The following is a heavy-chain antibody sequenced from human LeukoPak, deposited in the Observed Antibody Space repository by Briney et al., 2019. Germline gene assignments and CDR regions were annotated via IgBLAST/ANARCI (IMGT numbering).Heavy chain of an antibody. D-gene: IGHD5-24*01. J-gene: IGHJ4*02. CDR2: IYYSGST. Sequence: PSETLSLTCTVSGGSISSYYWSWSRQPPGRGLEWIGYIYYSGSTNYNPSLKSRVTISVHTSKNQFSLKLSSVTAADTAVYYCARAPKMATINYFDYWGQGTLVTVSS. CDR3: ARAPKMATINYFDY. CDR1: GGSISSYY. V-gene: IGHV4-59*01.